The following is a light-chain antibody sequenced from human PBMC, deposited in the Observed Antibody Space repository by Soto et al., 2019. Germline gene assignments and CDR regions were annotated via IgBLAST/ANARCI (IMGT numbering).Light chain of an antibody. V-gene: IGLV3-1*01. CDR3: QAWDSSTASHVV. CDR1: KLGDKY. CDR2: QDS. J-gene: IGLJ2*01. Sequence: SYELTQPPSVSVSPGQTASITCSGEKLGDKYACWYQQKPGQSPVLVIYQDSKRPSGIPERFSGSNSGNTATLTISGTQAMDEADYYCQAWDSSTASHVVFGGGTKLTVL.